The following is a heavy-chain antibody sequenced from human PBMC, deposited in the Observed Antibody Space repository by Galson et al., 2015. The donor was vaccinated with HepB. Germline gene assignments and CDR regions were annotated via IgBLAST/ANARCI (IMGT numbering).Heavy chain of an antibody. D-gene: IGHD3-22*01. V-gene: IGHV3-30-3*01. J-gene: IGHJ4*02. CDR3: AREGNYYDSSGYLDY. CDR1: GFTFSSYA. CDR2: ISYDGSNK. Sequence: LRLSYAASGFTFSSYAMHWVRQAPGKGLEWVAVISYDGSNKYYADSVKGRFTISRDDSKNTLYLQMNSLRAEDTAVYYCAREGNYYDSSGYLDYWGQGTLVTVSS.